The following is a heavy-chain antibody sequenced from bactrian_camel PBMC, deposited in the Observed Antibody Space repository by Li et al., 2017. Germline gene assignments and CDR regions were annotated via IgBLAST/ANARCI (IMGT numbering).Heavy chain of an antibody. D-gene: IGHD2*01. Sequence: VQLVESGGGTVQPGGSLTLTCTVSRSTYYVMSLGWFRQFPGQEREGDAAVDDDGSTSYADAAKGRFTISRMNDKGGKDVLYLHMSDLKPEDTAVYYCAALNGAGGRYWILGHQANYWGQGTQVTVS. J-gene: IGHJ4*01. V-gene: IGHV3S53*01. CDR2: VDDDGST. CDR3: AALNGAGGRYWILGHQANY. CDR1: RSTYYVMS.